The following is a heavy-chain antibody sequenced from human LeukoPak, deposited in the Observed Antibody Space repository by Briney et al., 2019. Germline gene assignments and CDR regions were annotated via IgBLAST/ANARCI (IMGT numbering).Heavy chain of an antibody. CDR3: ARDHNYAFDN. CDR2: SGIDNGNT. Sequence: WGSLRLSCTASRFPFIEYSMNWVRQVPGRGLERISYSGIDNGNTKYADAVRGRFTISADKAKNPLYLQMNSLRVEDTAMYYCARDHNYAFDNWGQGTLVSVAS. D-gene: IGHD1-1*01. CDR1: RFPFIEYS. J-gene: IGHJ4*02. V-gene: IGHV3-48*01.